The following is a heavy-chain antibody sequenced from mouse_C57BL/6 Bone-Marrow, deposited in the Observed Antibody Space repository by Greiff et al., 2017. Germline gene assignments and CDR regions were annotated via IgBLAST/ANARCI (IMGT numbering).Heavy chain of an antibody. CDR1: GFNIKDYY. Sequence: EVQLQQSGAELVKPGASVKLSCTASGFNIKDYYMHWVKQRTEQGLEWIGRIDPEDGETNYAPKFQGKATITSDTSSNTAYLQLSSLASEDTAGYYCARALDDSSYDYAMDYWGQGTSVTVSS. V-gene: IGHV14-2*01. J-gene: IGHJ4*01. CDR2: IDPEDGET. CDR3: ARALDDSSYDYAMDY. D-gene: IGHD1-1*01.